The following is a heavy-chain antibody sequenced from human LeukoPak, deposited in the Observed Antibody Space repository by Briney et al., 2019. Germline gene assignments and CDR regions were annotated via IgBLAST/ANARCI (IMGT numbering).Heavy chain of an antibody. CDR3: ARGGGVGYYYYYMDV. J-gene: IGHJ6*03. D-gene: IGHD1-26*01. Sequence: SETLSLTCTVSGGSISSGSYYWSWIRQPPGKGLEWIGYIYYSGSTNYNPSLRSRVTISVDTSKNQFSLKLSSVTAADTAVYYCARGGGVGYYYYYMDVWGKGTTVTISS. CDR1: GGSISSGSYY. V-gene: IGHV4-61*01. CDR2: IYYSGST.